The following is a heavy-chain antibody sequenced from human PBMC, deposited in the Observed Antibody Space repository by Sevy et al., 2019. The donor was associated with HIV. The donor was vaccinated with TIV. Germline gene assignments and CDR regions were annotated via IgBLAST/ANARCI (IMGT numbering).Heavy chain of an antibody. Sequence: ASVKVSCKASGYTFTSYGISWVRQAPGQGTEWMGWISVYNVNTNYAQKLQGRVSMTTDTSTSTAYMELRSLRSDDTAVYYCARDDCSRTSCHGSLLYWGQGTLVTVSS. CDR1: GYTFTSYG. CDR2: ISVYNVNT. J-gene: IGHJ4*02. CDR3: ARDDCSRTSCHGSLLY. V-gene: IGHV1-18*01. D-gene: IGHD2-2*01.